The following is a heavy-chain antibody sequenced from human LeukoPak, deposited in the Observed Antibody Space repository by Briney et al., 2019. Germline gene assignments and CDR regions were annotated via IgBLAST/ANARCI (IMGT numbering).Heavy chain of an antibody. J-gene: IGHJ4*02. V-gene: IGHV4-4*02. Sequence: PSETLSLTCTVSGDSINSLDLWSWVRQPPGKGLEWIGEMYLSGTTRSNPSVKSRVTISKDKSKNQFFLNLSSVTAADTAVYYCAGLVGRYSSGLYYYYFDYWGQGTLVTVSS. CDR1: GDSINSLDL. CDR3: AGLVGRYSSGLYYYYFDY. D-gene: IGHD3-22*01. CDR2: MYLSGTT.